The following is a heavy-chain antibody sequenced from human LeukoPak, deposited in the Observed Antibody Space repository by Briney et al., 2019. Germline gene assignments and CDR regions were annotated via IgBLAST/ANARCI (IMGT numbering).Heavy chain of an antibody. CDR2: ISGSSSTI. D-gene: IGHD3-22*01. Sequence: GSLRLSCAASGFSFSSYSMNWVRQAPGKGLEWVSYISGSSSTIYYADSVKGRFTISRDNAKNSLYLQMNSLRAEDTAVYYCARGLFLHQYYYDSSGYYGDFAYWGQGTLVTVSS. J-gene: IGHJ4*02. V-gene: IGHV3-48*04. CDR1: GFSFSSYS. CDR3: ARGLFLHQYYYDSSGYYGDFAY.